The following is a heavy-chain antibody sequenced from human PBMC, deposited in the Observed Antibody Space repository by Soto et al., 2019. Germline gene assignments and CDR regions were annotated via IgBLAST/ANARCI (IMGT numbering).Heavy chain of an antibody. CDR1: GGSISSGGYY. V-gene: IGHV4-31*03. D-gene: IGHD2-21*01. J-gene: IGHJ6*02. CDR3: AASCVACGGFNYYGMDV. Sequence: QVQLQESGPGPVKPSQTLSLTCTVSGGSISSGGYYWYWIRQHPGKGLEWIGYIYYSGTTYYNPSLKSRVTISVDTSKNQFSRKLSSVTAADTAVYYCAASCVACGGFNYYGMDVWGQGTTVTVSS. CDR2: IYYSGTT.